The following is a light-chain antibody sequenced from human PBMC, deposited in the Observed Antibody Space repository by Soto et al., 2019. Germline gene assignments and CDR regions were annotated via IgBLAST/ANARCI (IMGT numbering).Light chain of an antibody. CDR3: QQYNSYPRT. V-gene: IGKV1-5*01. CDR2: DAS. Sequence: DIRMTQSPSTLSASVGDRLTITCRASQSISSWLAWYQQTPGKAPKLLIYDASSLESGVPSRFSGSGSGTEFTLTIRSXQPGDFATYYCQQYNSYPRTFGQGTKVDIK. CDR1: QSISSW. J-gene: IGKJ1*01.